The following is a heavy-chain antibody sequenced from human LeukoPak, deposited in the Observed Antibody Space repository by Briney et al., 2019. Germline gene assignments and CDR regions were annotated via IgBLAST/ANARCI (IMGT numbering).Heavy chain of an antibody. J-gene: IGHJ4*02. D-gene: IGHD3-22*01. V-gene: IGHV1-69*13. Sequence: LVKVSCKASGYTFTSYGISWVRQAPGQGLEWMGGIIPIFGTANYAQKFQGRVTITADESTSTAYMELSSLRSEDTAVYYCARVVTVGYYPDYWGQGTLVTVSS. CDR2: IIPIFGTA. CDR1: GYTFTSYG. CDR3: ARVVTVGYYPDY.